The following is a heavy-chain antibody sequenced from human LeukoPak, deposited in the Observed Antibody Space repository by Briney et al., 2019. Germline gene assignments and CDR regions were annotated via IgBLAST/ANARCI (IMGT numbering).Heavy chain of an antibody. CDR3: ARGRGARSSRWYNWFDP. V-gene: IGHV4-34*01. CDR1: GGSFSAYY. CDR2: INHSGST. J-gene: IGHJ5*02. D-gene: IGHD6-13*01. Sequence: SETLSLTCAVYGGSFSAYYWSWIRQPPGKGLEWIGEINHSGSTNYNPSLKSRVTISIDTSKNQFSLEMSSVTAADTAVYYCARGRGARSSRWYNWFDPWGQGTLGTASS.